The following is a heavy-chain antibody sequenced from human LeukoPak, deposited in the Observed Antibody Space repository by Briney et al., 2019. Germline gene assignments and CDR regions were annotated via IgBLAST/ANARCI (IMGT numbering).Heavy chain of an antibody. CDR1: RFTFSSYG. V-gene: IGHV3-30*18. D-gene: IGHD3-10*01. CDR3: AKTQGSGSYYKD. Sequence: GRSLRLSCAASRFTFSSYGMHWVRQAPGKGLEWVAVISYDGGNKYYADSVKGRFTISRDNSKNTLYLQMNSLRAEDTAVYYCAKTQGSGSYYKDWGQGTLVTVSS. J-gene: IGHJ4*02. CDR2: ISYDGGNK.